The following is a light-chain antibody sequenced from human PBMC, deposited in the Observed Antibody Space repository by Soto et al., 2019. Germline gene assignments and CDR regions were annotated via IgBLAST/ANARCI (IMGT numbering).Light chain of an antibody. CDR1: QSLLDTNVHSY. CDR3: IQCFETHQA. J-gene: IGKJ4*01. Sequence: EIVMTQSPLSLAVTPGEPASMSCRSSQSLLDTNVHSYLDCYLQRPGQSPHLLIYLARHLATGAPARFSGSVSGTNFRQRISKVKPEDVGIYYCIQCFETHQAFGGGTKV. CDR2: LAR. V-gene: IGKV2-28*01.